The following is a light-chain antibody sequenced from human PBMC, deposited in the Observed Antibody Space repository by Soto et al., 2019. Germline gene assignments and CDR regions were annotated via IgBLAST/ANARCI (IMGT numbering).Light chain of an antibody. CDR3: QQYGNSPET. V-gene: IGKV3-20*01. CDR1: QSVTSDY. J-gene: IGKJ2*01. CDR2: GAS. Sequence: EIVLTRSPGTLSLSPGERVTLSCRTSQSVTSDYLAWYQQKPGQSPRLLMYGASTRATGIPDRFSGSGSGTDFTLTISRLEPEDFAVYYCQQYGNSPETFGQGTKVEIK.